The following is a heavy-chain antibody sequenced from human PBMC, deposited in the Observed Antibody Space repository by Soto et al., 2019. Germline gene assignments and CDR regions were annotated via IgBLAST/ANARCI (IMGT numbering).Heavy chain of an antibody. CDR1: GGSVSSGSYY. CDR2: IYYSGST. D-gene: IGHD3-10*01. V-gene: IGHV4-61*03. J-gene: IGHJ6*02. CDR3: ARDQNYYGSGSGDYYYYGMDV. Sequence: QVQLQESGPGLVKPSETLSLTCTVSGGSVSSGSYYWSWIRQPPGKGLEWIGYIYYSGSTNYNPSLQRGATLAADTYKNHFPLKLSSVTAADTAVYYCARDQNYYGSGSGDYYYYGMDVWGQGTTVTVSS.